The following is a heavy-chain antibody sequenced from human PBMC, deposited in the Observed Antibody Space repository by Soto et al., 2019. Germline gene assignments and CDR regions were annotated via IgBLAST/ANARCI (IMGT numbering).Heavy chain of an antibody. Sequence: SGPTLVNPTQTLTLTCTFSGFSLSTSGMCVSWTRQPPGKALEWLALIDWDDDKYYSTSLKTRLTISKDTSKNKMVLTMTNMDPVDTGTCYWARIRKYYYGSSGYPVYYYYYGMDVWGQGTTVTVSS. V-gene: IGHV2-70*01. CDR1: GFSLSTSGMC. CDR2: IDWDDDK. CDR3: ARIRKYYYGSSGYPVYYYYYGMDV. D-gene: IGHD3-22*01. J-gene: IGHJ6*02.